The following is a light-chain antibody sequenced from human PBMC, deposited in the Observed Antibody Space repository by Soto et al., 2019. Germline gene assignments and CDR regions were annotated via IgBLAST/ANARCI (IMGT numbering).Light chain of an antibody. Sequence: EIVMTQSPATLSVSPGERVTLSCRASQGVGSTLNWYRQQPGQAPRLLIHGASNRAAGIPDRFSGSGSGTDFTLTISRLEPEDFAVYYCHQYGRSPRTFGQGTKVDIK. V-gene: IGKV3-20*01. CDR1: QGVGST. CDR2: GAS. CDR3: HQYGRSPRT. J-gene: IGKJ1*01.